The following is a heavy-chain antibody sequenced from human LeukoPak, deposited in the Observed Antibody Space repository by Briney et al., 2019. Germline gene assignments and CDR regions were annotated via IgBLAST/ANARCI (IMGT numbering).Heavy chain of an antibody. CDR1: HGSIVTANYF. V-gene: IGHV4-39*07. Sequence: SETLSLTCTVSHGSIVTANYFWGWIRQPPGKGLEFVASIQSGGFGYKSPSLRSRVAVSTDTSKNQFSLRLDSVTAADTAVYYCVRGVSNDWYFDLWGSGALVSISS. CDR2: IQSGGFG. J-gene: IGHJ2*01. D-gene: IGHD3-3*01. CDR3: VRGVSNDWYFDL.